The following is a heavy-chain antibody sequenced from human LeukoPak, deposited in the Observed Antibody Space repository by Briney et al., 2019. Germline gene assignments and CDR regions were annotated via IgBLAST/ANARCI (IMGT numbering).Heavy chain of an antibody. CDR1: GGSISSYY. CDR3: ARLENYYGSGSYLRY. CDR2: IYYSGST. Sequence: SETLSLTCTVSGGSISSYYWSWIRQPPGKGLEWIGYIYYSGSTDYNPSLKSRVTISVDTSKNQFSLKLSSVTAADTAVYYCARLENYYGSGSYLRYWGQGTLVTVSS. V-gene: IGHV4-59*08. D-gene: IGHD3-10*01. J-gene: IGHJ4*02.